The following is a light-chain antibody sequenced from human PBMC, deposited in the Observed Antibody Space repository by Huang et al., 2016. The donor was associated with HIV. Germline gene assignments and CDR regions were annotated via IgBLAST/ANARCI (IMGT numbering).Light chain of an antibody. V-gene: IGKV1-9*01. Sequence: IQLTQSPSSLSASVVDRATITCRASQGMSSYLAWYQQKPGKAPKLLIYGASTLQSGVPSRFSGSGSGRDFTLTISSLQPEDFASYHCLQLNTFPWTFGQGTKVEIK. CDR1: QGMSSY. CDR2: GAS. CDR3: LQLNTFPWT. J-gene: IGKJ1*01.